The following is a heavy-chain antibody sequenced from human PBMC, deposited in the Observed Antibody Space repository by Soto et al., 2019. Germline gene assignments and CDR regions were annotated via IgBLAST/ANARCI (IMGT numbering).Heavy chain of an antibody. V-gene: IGHV5-51*01. CDR2: LYPGDSDT. D-gene: IGHD3-3*01. CDR1: GYSFSSYW. Sequence: PGESLKNSCKGAGYSFSSYWIGWLRQMPGKGLEWMGLLYPGDSDTRYSPSFQGQVTISADKSISTAYLQWSSLKASDTAAYYCARSDSYDFCSGYYFPFDYWGQGALVTVSS. CDR3: ARSDSYDFCSGYYFPFDY. J-gene: IGHJ4*02.